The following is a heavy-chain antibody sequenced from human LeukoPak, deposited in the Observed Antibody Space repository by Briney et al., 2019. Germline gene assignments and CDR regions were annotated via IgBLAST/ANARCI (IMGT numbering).Heavy chain of an antibody. CDR1: GFSFRDYW. Sequence: GGSLRLSCAASGFSFRDYWVSWIRQAPGKGLEWVSYISGGSDHTNYADSVKGRVTISRDNSKSTLYLQMNSLRAEDTAVYYCAKGYGDPSHFDYWGQGTLVTVSS. J-gene: IGHJ4*02. D-gene: IGHD4-17*01. CDR2: ISGGSDHT. CDR3: AKGYGDPSHFDY. V-gene: IGHV3-11*05.